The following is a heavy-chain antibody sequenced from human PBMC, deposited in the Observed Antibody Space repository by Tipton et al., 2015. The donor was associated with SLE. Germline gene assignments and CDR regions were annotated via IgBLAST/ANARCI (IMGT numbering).Heavy chain of an antibody. V-gene: IGHV3-74*01. CDR1: GFTFSSYW. Sequence: SLRLSCAASGFTFSSYWMHWVRQAPGEGLVWVSRINTDGSSTIYAGSVKGRVAISRDDSKSTLYLQMNSLRAEDTAVYYCARAPNWFDPWGQGTLVTVSS. CDR3: ARAPNWFDP. J-gene: IGHJ5*02. CDR2: INTDGSST.